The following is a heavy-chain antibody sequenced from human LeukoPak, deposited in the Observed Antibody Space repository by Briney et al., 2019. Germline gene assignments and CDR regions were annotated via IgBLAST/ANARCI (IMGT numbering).Heavy chain of an antibody. CDR1: GFTFSSYS. D-gene: IGHD2-2*02. V-gene: IGHV3-48*01. CDR2: ISSSSSTI. CDR3: AKAISDIVVVPAAIGPYYYYYGMDV. J-gene: IGHJ6*02. Sequence: GGSLRLSCAASGFTFSSYSMNWVRQAPGKGLEWVSYISSSSSTIYYADSVKGRFTISRDNAKNSLYLQMNSLRAEDTAVYYCAKAISDIVVVPAAIGPYYYYYGMDVWGQGTTVTVSS.